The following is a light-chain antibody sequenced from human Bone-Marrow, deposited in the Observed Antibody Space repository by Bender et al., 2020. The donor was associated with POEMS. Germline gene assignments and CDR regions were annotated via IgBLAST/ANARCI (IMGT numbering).Light chain of an antibody. CDR3: QAWDTYSVI. V-gene: IGLV3-1*01. J-gene: IGLJ2*01. Sequence: SYEVTQPPSVSVSPGQTASITCSGDDLGDKYVAWYQQKPGQSPVLVIYQDTKRLSGIPERFSGSNSGNTDTLTISGTQAMDEADYYCQAWDTYSVIFGGGTKLTVL. CDR2: QDT. CDR1: DLGDKY.